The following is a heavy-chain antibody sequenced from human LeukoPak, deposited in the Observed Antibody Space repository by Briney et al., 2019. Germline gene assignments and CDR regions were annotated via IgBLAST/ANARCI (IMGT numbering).Heavy chain of an antibody. CDR3: ATERSRGLAL. Sequence: SETLSLTCTVPGDSTSGYYWSWIRQPAGKGLEWIGRMYTSGSANYNPSLKSRVTMSLDTSKKLFSLRMSSVTAADTAIYYCATERSRGLALWGQGALVIVSS. J-gene: IGHJ5*02. V-gene: IGHV4-4*07. D-gene: IGHD2-2*01. CDR2: MYTSGSA. CDR1: GDSTSGYY.